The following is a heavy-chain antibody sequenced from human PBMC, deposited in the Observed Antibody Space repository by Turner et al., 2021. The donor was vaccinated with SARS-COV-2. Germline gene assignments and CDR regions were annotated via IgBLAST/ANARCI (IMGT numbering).Heavy chain of an antibody. CDR3: ATGTAVAGTPKNYYYYYGMDV. CDR1: GYTLTELS. V-gene: IGHV1-24*01. D-gene: IGHD6-19*01. J-gene: IGHJ6*02. CDR2: FDPEDGET. Sequence: QVQVVQSGAEVKKPGASVRVSCKVSGYTLTELSMHWVRQDPGKGLEWMGGFDPEDGETIYAQKFQGRVTMTEDTSTDTAYMELSSLRSEDTAVYYWATGTAVAGTPKNYYYYYGMDVWGQGTTVTVSS.